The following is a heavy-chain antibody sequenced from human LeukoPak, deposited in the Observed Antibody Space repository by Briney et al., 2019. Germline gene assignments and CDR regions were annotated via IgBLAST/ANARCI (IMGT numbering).Heavy chain of an antibody. CDR1: GGSTSSSDYY. CDR3: ARLLECGGGSCSPEY. V-gene: IGHV4-39*01. Sequence: SSETLSHTCTVSGGSTSSSDYYWGWIRQPPGKGLEWIGSIYYGGSTFYNPSLKSRVTISVDTSKNEFSLRLTSVTAADTAVYYCARLLECGGGSCSPEYWGQGTLVAVSS. J-gene: IGHJ4*02. CDR2: IYYGGST. D-gene: IGHD2-15*01.